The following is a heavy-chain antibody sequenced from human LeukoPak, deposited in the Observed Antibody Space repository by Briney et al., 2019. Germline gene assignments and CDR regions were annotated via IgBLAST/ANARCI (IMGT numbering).Heavy chain of an antibody. CDR2: IYHSGRT. V-gene: IGHV4-38-2*01. CDR3: ARVVGYDILTPWYFDY. Sequence: GSLRLSCAASGFTFSSYSMNWVRQAPGKGLEWIGSIYHSGRTYYNPSLKSRVTISVDMSKNQFSLRLRSVTAADTAVFYCARVVGYDILTPWYFDYWGQGTLVTVSS. CDR1: GFTFSSYS. D-gene: IGHD3-9*01. J-gene: IGHJ4*02.